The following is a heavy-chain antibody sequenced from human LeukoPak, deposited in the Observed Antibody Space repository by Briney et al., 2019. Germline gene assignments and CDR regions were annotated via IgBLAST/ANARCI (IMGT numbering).Heavy chain of an antibody. Sequence: GGSLRLSCAASGFTFTTFSMNWVRQAPGKGLEWLSYINSDSKTIYYADSVKGRFTIPRDNAKNSLYLQMNSLRVEDTAVYYCAKGDYGDLTFDYWGQGTLVTVSS. J-gene: IGHJ4*02. CDR2: INSDSKTI. V-gene: IGHV3-48*04. CDR3: AKGDYGDLTFDY. D-gene: IGHD4-17*01. CDR1: GFTFTTFS.